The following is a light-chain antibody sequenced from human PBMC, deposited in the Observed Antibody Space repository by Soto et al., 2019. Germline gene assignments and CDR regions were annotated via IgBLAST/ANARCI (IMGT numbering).Light chain of an antibody. CDR1: QSVSSSN. J-gene: IGKJ4*01. CDR3: QQYGSSRLT. V-gene: IGKV3-20*01. CDR2: GAS. Sequence: EIVLTQSPGTLSLSPGERATLSCRASQSVSSSNLAWYQQIPGQAPRLLIYGASSRATGIPDRFSGSGSGTDFTLTISRLEPEDFAMYYCQQYGSSRLTFGGGTKVDIK.